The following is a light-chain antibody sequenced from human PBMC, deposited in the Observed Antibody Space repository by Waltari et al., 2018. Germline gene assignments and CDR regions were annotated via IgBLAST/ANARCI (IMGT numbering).Light chain of an antibody. CDR1: PSIGSS. CDR3: QQYNNWPPGT. V-gene: IGKV3D-15*01. J-gene: IGKJ1*01. Sequence: ETVVTQSTGTLSVSPGERAILSCRTSPSIGSSLAWYQQQPGQSPRLLIYHASTRATGIPARFSGSGSETEFTLTISSLQSEDSAVYYCQQYNNWPPGTFGQGTRVEV. CDR2: HAS.